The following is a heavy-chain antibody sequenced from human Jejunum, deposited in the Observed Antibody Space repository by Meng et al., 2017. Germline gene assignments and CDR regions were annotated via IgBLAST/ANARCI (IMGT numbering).Heavy chain of an antibody. CDR3: ASETAQWNWGWATFDN. CDR2: INSSGGSR. V-gene: IGHV3-20*04. CDR1: GLNFEEFG. Sequence: GESLKISCTASGLNFEEFGMTWVRQAPGKGLEWVSGINSSGGSRGYADSVKGRFTVSSDNARNSLYLEMTSLRVEDTALYYCASETAQWNWGWATFDNWGRGTLVTVSS. J-gene: IGHJ4*02. D-gene: IGHD7-27*01.